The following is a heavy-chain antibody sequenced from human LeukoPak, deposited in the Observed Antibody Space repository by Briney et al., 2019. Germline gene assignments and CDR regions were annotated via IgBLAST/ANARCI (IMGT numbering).Heavy chain of an antibody. CDR3: ARATTVVTHPADY. CDR2: ISYDGSNK. J-gene: IGHJ4*02. CDR1: GFTFSSYA. Sequence: GGSLRLSCAASGFTFSSYAMHWVRQAPGKGLEWVAVISYDGSNKYYADSVKGRFTISRDNSKNMLYLQMNSLRAEDTAVYYCARATTVVTHPADYWGQGTLVTVSS. D-gene: IGHD4-23*01. V-gene: IGHV3-30-3*01.